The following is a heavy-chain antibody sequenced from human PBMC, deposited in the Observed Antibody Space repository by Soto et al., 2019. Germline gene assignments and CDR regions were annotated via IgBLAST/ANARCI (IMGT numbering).Heavy chain of an antibody. CDR1: GFSVTTYR. J-gene: IGHJ6*02. V-gene: IGHV3-53*05. Sequence: GGSLRLSCAASGFSVTTYRMSWVRQAPGKGLEWVSVIYGGGSTVYAASVKGRFTVSRDDSKNTLYLEMSGLRTEDTAVYYCAQDRLVGARTFYWYYGMDVWGQGTTVTVSS. D-gene: IGHD1-26*01. CDR2: IYGGGST. CDR3: AQDRLVGARTFYWYYGMDV.